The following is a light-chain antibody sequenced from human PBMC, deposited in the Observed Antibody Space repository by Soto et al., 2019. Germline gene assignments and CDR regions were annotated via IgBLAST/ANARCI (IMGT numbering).Light chain of an antibody. CDR2: DAS. CDR1: QDVNSY. Sequence: DIQMTQSPSSLSASVGDRVTITCQASQDVNSYLIWYQHKAGKAPKLLIYDASTLGTGVSSRFSGGGSGTHFTFPISSLQPEDIATYYCQQFDSVPCTFGQGTKLEIK. CDR3: QQFDSVPCT. J-gene: IGKJ2*02. V-gene: IGKV1-33*01.